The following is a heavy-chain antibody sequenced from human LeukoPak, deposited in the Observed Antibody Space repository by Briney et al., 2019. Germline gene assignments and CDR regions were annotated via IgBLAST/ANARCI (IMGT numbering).Heavy chain of an antibody. Sequence: SQTLSLTCTVSGGSISSGGYYWSWIRQHPGKGLEWIGYIYYSGGTYYNPSLKSRVTISVDTSKNQFSLKLSSVTAADTAVYFFSSSRRHTIFGVVIALYGMDVWGQGTTVTVSS. CDR1: GGSISSGGYY. D-gene: IGHD3-3*01. CDR2: IYYSGGT. V-gene: IGHV4-31*03. CDR3: SSSRRHTIFGVVIALYGMDV. J-gene: IGHJ6*02.